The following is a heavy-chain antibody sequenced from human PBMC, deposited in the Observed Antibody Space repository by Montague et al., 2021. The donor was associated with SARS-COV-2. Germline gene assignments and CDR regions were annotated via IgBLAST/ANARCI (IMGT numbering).Heavy chain of an antibody. V-gene: IGHV4-4*02. Sequence: SETLSLTCAVSGVSIGSNNWWSWVRQPPGKGLEWIGEIYHSGSTSYNPSLKSRVTISVDKSKNQFSLKMSSVTAADTAVFYCARGLGCSGGRCYGDWLDPWGQGTLVTVSS. D-gene: IGHD2-15*01. CDR2: IYHSGST. CDR3: ARGLGCSGGRCYGDWLDP. J-gene: IGHJ5*02. CDR1: GVSIGSNNW.